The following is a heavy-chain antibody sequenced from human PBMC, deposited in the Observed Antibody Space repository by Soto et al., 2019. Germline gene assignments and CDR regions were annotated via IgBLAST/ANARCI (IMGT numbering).Heavy chain of an antibody. CDR1: GFTFDDYA. V-gene: IGHV3-9*01. J-gene: IGHJ4*02. CDR3: AKAITGTTVTTGVLDY. CDR2: ISWNGGSI. Sequence: GGSLRLSCAASGFTFDDYAMHWVRQAPGKGLEWVSDISWNGGSIDYADSVKGGFTISRDNAKNSLYLQMNSLRAEDTALYYCAKAITGTTVTTGVLDYWGQGTLVTVSS. D-gene: IGHD4-17*01.